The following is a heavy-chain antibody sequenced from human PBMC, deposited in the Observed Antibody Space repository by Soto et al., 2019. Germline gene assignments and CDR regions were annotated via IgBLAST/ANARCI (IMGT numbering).Heavy chain of an antibody. J-gene: IGHJ4*02. D-gene: IGHD1-26*01. V-gene: IGHV1-18*01. CDR2: ISGYNGNT. Sequence: QVQLVQSGAEVKKPGASVKVSCKASGYTFTSYGISWVRQAPGQGLEWMGWISGYNGNTKYAQKLQGRVSMTTDTTTSTAYMVLRSMRSDDTAVYYCARDLGGQIVDYWGQGTLVTVSS. CDR3: ARDLGGQIVDY. CDR1: GYTFTSYG.